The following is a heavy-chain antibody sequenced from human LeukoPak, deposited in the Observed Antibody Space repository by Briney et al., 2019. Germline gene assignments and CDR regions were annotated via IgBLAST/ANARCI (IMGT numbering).Heavy chain of an antibody. CDR2: IYYSGST. D-gene: IGHD3-22*01. J-gene: IGHJ6*02. CDR3: ARHGSYYDSSGYYYGDYYYYGMDV. CDR1: GGSISSYY. Sequence: SETLSLTCTVSGGSISSYYWSWIRQPPGKGLEWIGYIYYSGSTNYNPSLKSRVTISVDTSKNQFSLKLSSVTAADTAVYYCARHGSYYDSSGYYYGDYYYYGMDVWGQGTTVTVSS. V-gene: IGHV4-59*08.